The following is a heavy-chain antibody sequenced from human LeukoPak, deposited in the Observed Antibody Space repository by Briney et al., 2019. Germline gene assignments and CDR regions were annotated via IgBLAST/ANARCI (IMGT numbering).Heavy chain of an antibody. CDR1: GFTLSSYA. CDR2: ISDTGNT. J-gene: IGHJ4*02. Sequence: GGSLRLSCAASGFTLSSYAMSWVRQAPGKGLEWVSAISDTGNTYHADSVKGRFTISRDNAKNSLYLQMNSLRAEDTAVYYCARGSSWELGFDYWGQGTLVTVSS. D-gene: IGHD1-26*01. CDR3: ARGSSWELGFDY. V-gene: IGHV3-23*01.